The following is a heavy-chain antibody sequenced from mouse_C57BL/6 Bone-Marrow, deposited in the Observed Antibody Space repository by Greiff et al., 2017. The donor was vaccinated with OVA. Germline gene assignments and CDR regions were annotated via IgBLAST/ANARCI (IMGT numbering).Heavy chain of an antibody. V-gene: IGHV1-64*01. Sequence: VQLQQPGAELVKPGASVKLSCKASGYTFTSYWMHWVKQRPGQGLEWIGMIHPNSGSTNYNEKFKSKATLTVDNSSSTAYMQLSSLTSEDSAVYYCAYYYGNPFDYWGQGTTLTVSS. D-gene: IGHD2-1*01. CDR3: AYYYGNPFDY. CDR1: GYTFTSYW. CDR2: IHPNSGST. J-gene: IGHJ2*01.